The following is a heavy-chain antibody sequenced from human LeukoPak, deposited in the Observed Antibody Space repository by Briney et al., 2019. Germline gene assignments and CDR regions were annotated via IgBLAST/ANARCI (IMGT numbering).Heavy chain of an antibody. D-gene: IGHD3-3*01. Sequence: GGSLRLSCAASGFAFSSYEMNWVRQAPGKGPEWVANINQEGSEKYYGDSVKGRFTISRDNAKNTLYLEMNSLRAEDTAVYYCARVRFLEWSDYWGQGTLVTVSS. CDR1: GFAFSSYE. CDR3: ARVRFLEWSDY. CDR2: INQEGSEK. J-gene: IGHJ4*02. V-gene: IGHV3-7*01.